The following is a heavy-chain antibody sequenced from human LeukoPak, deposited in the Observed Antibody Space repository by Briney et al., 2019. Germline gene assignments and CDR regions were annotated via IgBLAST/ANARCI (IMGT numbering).Heavy chain of an antibody. D-gene: IGHD3-10*01. CDR1: GFTFDDYA. V-gene: IGHV3-9*01. CDR2: ISWNSGSI. Sequence: PGGSLRLSCAASGFTFDDYAMHWVRQAPGKGLEWVSGISWNSGSIGYADSVKGRFTISRDNAKNSLYLQMNSLRAEDTALYYCAKDRGKAYYYDFQHWGQGTLVTVSS. J-gene: IGHJ1*01. CDR3: AKDRGKAYYYDFQH.